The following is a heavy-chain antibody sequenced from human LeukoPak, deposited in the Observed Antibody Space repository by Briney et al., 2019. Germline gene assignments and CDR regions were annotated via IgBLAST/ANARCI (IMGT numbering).Heavy chain of an antibody. D-gene: IGHD2-2*01. CDR2: MNPNSGNT. CDR3: ARKTPGVPAAPFDY. CDR1: GYTFTGYD. Sequence: ASVKVSCKASGYTFTGYDINWVRQATGQGLEWMGWMNPNSGNTGYAQKFQGRVTITRNISISTAYMELSRLRSDDTAVYYCARKTPGVPAAPFDYWGQGTLVTVSS. J-gene: IGHJ4*02. V-gene: IGHV1-8*03.